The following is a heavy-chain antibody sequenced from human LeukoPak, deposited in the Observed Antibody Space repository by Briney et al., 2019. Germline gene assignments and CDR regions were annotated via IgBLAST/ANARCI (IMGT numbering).Heavy chain of an antibody. V-gene: IGHV4-31*03. J-gene: IGHJ4*02. Sequence: SETLSLTCTVSGGSIISGGYYWSWIRQLPGKGLGWIGYFYYSGSTNYNPSLKSRLTISADTSKNKFSLKLSSVTVADTAIYYCARGYCNGGSCYSARYWGQGTLVTVSS. D-gene: IGHD2-15*01. CDR2: FYYSGST. CDR3: ARGYCNGGSCYSARY. CDR1: GGSIISGGYY.